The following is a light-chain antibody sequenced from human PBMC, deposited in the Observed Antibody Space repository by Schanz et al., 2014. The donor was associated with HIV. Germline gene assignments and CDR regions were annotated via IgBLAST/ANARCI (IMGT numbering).Light chain of an antibody. CDR3: GTWDTSLSEGV. CDR2: DNI. V-gene: IGLV1-51*01. CDR1: SSNIGNDY. Sequence: QSVLTQPPSLSAPPGQTVSISCSGSSSNIGNDYVSWYQHLPGTAPKLLIYDNIYRPSGIPDRFSASKSGTSATLAIIGVQTGDEGDYYCGTWDTSLSEGVFGGGTKLTVL. J-gene: IGLJ3*02.